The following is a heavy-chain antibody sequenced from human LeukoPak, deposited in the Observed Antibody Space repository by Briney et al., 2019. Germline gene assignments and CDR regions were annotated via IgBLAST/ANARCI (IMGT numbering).Heavy chain of an antibody. CDR3: ARSRVEHNWFDP. Sequence: GGSLRLSCAASGFTFSSYGMHWVRQAPGKGLEWVANIKQDGSEKYYVDSVKGRFTISRDNAKNSLYLQMNSLRAEDTAVYYCARSRVEHNWFDPWGQGTLVTVSS. V-gene: IGHV3-7*01. D-gene: IGHD3-10*01. J-gene: IGHJ5*02. CDR2: IKQDGSEK. CDR1: GFTFSSYG.